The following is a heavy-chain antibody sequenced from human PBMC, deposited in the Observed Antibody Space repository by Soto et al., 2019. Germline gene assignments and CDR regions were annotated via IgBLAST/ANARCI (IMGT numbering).Heavy chain of an antibody. Sequence: SVKVSCKASGGTFSSYAISWVRQAPGQGLEWMGGIIPIFGTANYAQKFQGRVTITADESTSTAYMELSSLRSEDTAVYYCARIGDSAGYYYYGMDVWGQGTTVTVSS. CDR3: ARIGDSAGYYYYGMDV. D-gene: IGHD2-15*01. CDR2: IIPIFGTA. V-gene: IGHV1-69*13. CDR1: GGTFSSYA. J-gene: IGHJ6*02.